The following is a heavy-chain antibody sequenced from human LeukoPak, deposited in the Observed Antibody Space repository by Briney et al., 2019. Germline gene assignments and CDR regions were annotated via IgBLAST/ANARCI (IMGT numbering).Heavy chain of an antibody. Sequence: GGSLRLSCAASGFTFSSYSMNWVRQAPGKGLEWVSSISSSSSYIYYADSVKGRFTISRDNAKNSVHLQMNSLRAEDTAVYYCARSGYSSGWYLAYWGQGTLVTVSS. CDR1: GFTFSSYS. CDR2: ISSSSSYI. D-gene: IGHD6-19*01. V-gene: IGHV3-21*04. CDR3: ARSGYSSGWYLAY. J-gene: IGHJ4*02.